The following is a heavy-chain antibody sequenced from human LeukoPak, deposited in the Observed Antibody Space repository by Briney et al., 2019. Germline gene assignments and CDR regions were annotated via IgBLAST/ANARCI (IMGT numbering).Heavy chain of an antibody. CDR3: ATSRGYNSGYRALELPPSPID. J-gene: IGHJ4*02. CDR1: GFTFSSYE. D-gene: IGHD5-18*01. CDR2: ISSSGTII. Sequence: GGSLRLSCAASGFTFSSYEMNWVRQAPGKGLEWVSYISSSGTIIYYADSVKGRFTISRDNAKNSLFLQMNSLRAEDTAAYYCATSRGYNSGYRALELPPSPIDWGQGTLVTVSS. V-gene: IGHV3-48*03.